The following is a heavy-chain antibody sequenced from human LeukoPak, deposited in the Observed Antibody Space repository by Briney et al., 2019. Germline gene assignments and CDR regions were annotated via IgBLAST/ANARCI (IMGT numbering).Heavy chain of an antibody. V-gene: IGHV3-74*01. CDR2: INEDGSIT. CDR3: AISYYVSSGLDY. Sequence: PGGSLRLSCAVSGFTFRTYWMHWVRQVPGEGLVWVSRINEDGSITNYADSVKGRFSISRDNAKNTLYLQMNSLRAEDTAVYYCAISYYVSSGLDYWGQGTLVTVSS. D-gene: IGHD3-22*01. CDR1: GFTFRTYW. J-gene: IGHJ4*02.